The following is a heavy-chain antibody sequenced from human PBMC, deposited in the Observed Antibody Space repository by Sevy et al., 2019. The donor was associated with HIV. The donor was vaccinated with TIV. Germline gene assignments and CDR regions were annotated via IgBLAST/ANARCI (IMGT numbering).Heavy chain of an antibody. CDR3: ASVSEYCSTSCPPYYAMDV. D-gene: IGHD2-2*01. Sequence: ASVKVSCKASGYTFTTYGISWVRQAPGQGLEWMGWISAYNGYTNYAQKLQGRVTMTTDTSTSTAYMERRSLRSDDTAVYYCASVSEYCSTSCPPYYAMDVWGQGTTVTVSS. V-gene: IGHV1-18*01. CDR2: ISAYNGYT. J-gene: IGHJ6*02. CDR1: GYTFTTYG.